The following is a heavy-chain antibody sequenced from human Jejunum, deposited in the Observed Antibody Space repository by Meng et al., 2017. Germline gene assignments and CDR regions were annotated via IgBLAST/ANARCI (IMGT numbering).Heavy chain of an antibody. D-gene: IGHD3-10*01. Sequence: QVQWVEVVGGLFKSGWALRLSCAASGFSFSDYYMSWIRQAPGKGLGGVSYISGSASNIYYADSVQGRFTISRDNSKNTLYLQMNSLRIEDTALYYCACFFFLYGWSFVLWGQGTLVTVSS. V-gene: IGHV3-11*04. J-gene: IGHJ4*02. CDR1: GFSFSDYY. CDR2: ISGSASNI. CDR3: ACFFFLYGWSFVL.